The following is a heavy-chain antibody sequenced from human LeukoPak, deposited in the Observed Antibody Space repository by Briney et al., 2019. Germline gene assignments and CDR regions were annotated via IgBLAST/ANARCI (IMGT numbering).Heavy chain of an antibody. V-gene: IGHV3-73*01. CDR3: TPYNSGYDCGALFDY. J-gene: IGHJ4*02. D-gene: IGHD5-12*01. CDR1: GFTFSGAA. CDR2: IRTKANSYAT. Sequence: GGSLRLFYAASGFTFSGAATRWVRQASGKGLEWVGRIRTKANSYATAYAASVKGRFTISRADSKNTAYLQMNSLKTEDTAVYYCTPYNSGYDCGALFDYWGQGTQVTVSS.